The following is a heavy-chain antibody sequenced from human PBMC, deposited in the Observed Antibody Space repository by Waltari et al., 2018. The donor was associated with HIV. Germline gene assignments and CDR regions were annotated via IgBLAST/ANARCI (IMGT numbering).Heavy chain of an antibody. D-gene: IGHD3-10*01. V-gene: IGHV3-48*04. CDR2: IGRCSDSI. Sequence: EVQLVESGGGLVQPGGSLRLSCSPSGFNMTSFNFNWVCQAPGEGMELVSVIGRCSDSIRYVCFVRDRFTISRYLADNSVHLQMNNLRADDTAVYYCSGKLRDSPAYYSSWCQGTQVTVSS. CDR1: GFNMTSFN. J-gene: IGHJ4*02. CDR3: SGKLRDSPAYYSS.